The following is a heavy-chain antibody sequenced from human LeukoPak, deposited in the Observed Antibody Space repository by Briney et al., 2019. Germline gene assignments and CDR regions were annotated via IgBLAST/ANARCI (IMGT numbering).Heavy chain of an antibody. J-gene: IGHJ4*02. D-gene: IGHD3-22*01. CDR1: GFTFSSYS. CDR2: ISYDGSNK. Sequence: GGSLRLSCAASGFTFSSYSMNWVRQAPGKGLEWVAVISYDGSNKYYADSVKGRFTISRDNAKNSLYLQMNSLRAEDTAVYYCASARGKIVAVSGYFDYWGQGTLVTVSS. V-gene: IGHV3-30*03. CDR3: ASARGKIVAVSGYFDY.